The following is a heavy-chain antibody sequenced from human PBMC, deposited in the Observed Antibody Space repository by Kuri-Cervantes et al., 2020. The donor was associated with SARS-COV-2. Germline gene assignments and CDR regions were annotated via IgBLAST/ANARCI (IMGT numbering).Heavy chain of an antibody. CDR1: GFSFSNYA. D-gene: IGHD3-10*01. J-gene: IGHJ4*02. V-gene: IGHV3-23*03. CDR2: IYVGSRST. CDR3: TKDHRAAPGDLLDFDY. Sequence: GGSLRLSCVASGFSFSNYAMGWVRQAPGKGLEWVSVIYVGSRSTNYADSVKGRFTIARDDSKNTLHLQMNSLRAEDTALYYCTKDHRAAPGDLLDFDYWGQGTLVTVSS.